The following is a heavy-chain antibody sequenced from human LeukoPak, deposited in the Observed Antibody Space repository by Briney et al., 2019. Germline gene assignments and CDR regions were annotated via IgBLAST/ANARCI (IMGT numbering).Heavy chain of an antibody. Sequence: PSETLSLTCTVSGGSISSYHWSWIRQPPGKGLQWIGFIYSSGSTNYNPSLKSRVTISLDTSKNQFSLRLSSVTSADTAVYYCARGNSGYDHAFDIWGQGTMVTVSS. CDR2: IYSSGST. CDR3: ARGNSGYDHAFDI. CDR1: GGSISSYH. J-gene: IGHJ3*02. D-gene: IGHD5-12*01. V-gene: IGHV4-59*01.